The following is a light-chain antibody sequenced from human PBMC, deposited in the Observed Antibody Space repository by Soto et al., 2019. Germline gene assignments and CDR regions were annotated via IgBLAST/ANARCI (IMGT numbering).Light chain of an antibody. V-gene: IGLV1-51*01. CDR1: SSNIGGNS. CDR2: DDN. Sequence: QSVLTQPPSVSAAPGQKVTISCSGSSSNIGGNSVSWYQQLPGTAPKLLIYDDNKRPSGIPDRFSGSKSGTSATLGITGFQTGDEADYYCSSYAGSNTPYGFGTGTKV. CDR3: SSYAGSNTPYG. J-gene: IGLJ1*01.